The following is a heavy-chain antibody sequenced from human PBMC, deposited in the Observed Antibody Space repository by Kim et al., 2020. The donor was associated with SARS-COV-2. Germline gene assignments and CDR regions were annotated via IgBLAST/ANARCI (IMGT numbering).Heavy chain of an antibody. Sequence: SETLSLTCTVSGGSISSSSYYWGWIRQPPGKGLECIGSIYNSGSTYYNPSLKSRVTMSVDTSKNQFSLKLSSVTAADTAVYYCARRGRQLWFDYWGQGTRVTVSS. CDR3: ARRGRQLWFDY. J-gene: IGHJ4*02. D-gene: IGHD5-18*01. CDR2: IYNSGST. CDR1: GGSISSSSYY. V-gene: IGHV4-39*01.